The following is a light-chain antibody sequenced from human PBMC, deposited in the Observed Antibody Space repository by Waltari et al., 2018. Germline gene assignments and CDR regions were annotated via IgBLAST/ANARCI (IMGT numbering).Light chain of an antibody. Sequence: QSALTQPASVSGSPGQSITISCTGNSSDVGSYNLVSWYQQHPGKAPKLMIYEVSKLPSGVSNLFSGYNSGTTASLTISVLQAEDEADYYCCSYAGSSTSVFGTGTKVTVL. CDR1: SSDVGSYNL. CDR3: CSYAGSSTSV. CDR2: EVS. J-gene: IGLJ1*01. V-gene: IGLV2-23*02.